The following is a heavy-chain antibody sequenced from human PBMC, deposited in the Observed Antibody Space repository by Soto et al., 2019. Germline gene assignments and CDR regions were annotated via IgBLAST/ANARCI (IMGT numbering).Heavy chain of an antibody. CDR1: GGSISSGGYY. D-gene: IGHD1-26*01. CDR2: IYYSGST. V-gene: IGHV4-31*03. J-gene: IGHJ4*02. Sequence: PSETLSLTCTVSGGSISSGGYYWSWIRQHPGKGLEWIGYIYYSGSTYYNPSLKSRVTISVDTSKNQFSLKLSSVTAADTAVYYCARDRSPQYSGSYYSDYWGQGTLVTVSS. CDR3: ARDRSPQYSGSYYSDY.